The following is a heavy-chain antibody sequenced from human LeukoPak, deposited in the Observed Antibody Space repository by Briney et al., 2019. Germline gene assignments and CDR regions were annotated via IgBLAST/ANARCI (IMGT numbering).Heavy chain of an antibody. J-gene: IGHJ4*02. CDR2: IIPIFGTA. CDR1: GGTFSSYA. Sequence: SVKVSCKASGGTFSSYAISWVRQAPGQGLEWMGGIIPIFGTANYAQKFQGRVTITADESTSTAYMELSSLRPEDTAVYYCAMSYYDILTGFWGQGTLVTVSS. D-gene: IGHD3-9*01. CDR3: AMSYYDILTGF. V-gene: IGHV1-69*13.